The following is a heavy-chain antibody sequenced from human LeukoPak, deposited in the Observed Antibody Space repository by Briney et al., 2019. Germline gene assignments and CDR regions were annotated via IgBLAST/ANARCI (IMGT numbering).Heavy chain of an antibody. CDR2: IKQDGSEK. V-gene: IGHV3-7*01. J-gene: IGHJ4*02. CDR3: ARDLLYYGSGSYYNGILIFDY. CDR1: GFTFSSYW. Sequence: GGSLRLSCAASGFTFSSYWMSWVRQAPGEGLEWLANIKQDGSEKYYVDSVKGRFTISRDNAKNSLYLQMNSLRAEDTAVYYCARDLLYYGSGSYYNGILIFDYWGQGTLVTVSS. D-gene: IGHD3-10*01.